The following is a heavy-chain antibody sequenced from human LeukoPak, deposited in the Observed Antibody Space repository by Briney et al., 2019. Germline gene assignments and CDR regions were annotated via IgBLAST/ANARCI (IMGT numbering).Heavy chain of an antibody. CDR2: ISDSSAM. V-gene: IGHV3-48*01. Sequence: GGSLRLSCAASGFTFSTYSMKWVRQAPGKGLEWVSYISDSSAMYYADSVRGRFTISRENDKNSLFLQMNSLRAEDTAVYYCARDGGYSGYDADRWGQGTLVTVSS. D-gene: IGHD5-12*01. CDR1: GFTFSTYS. J-gene: IGHJ5*02. CDR3: ARDGGYSGYDADR.